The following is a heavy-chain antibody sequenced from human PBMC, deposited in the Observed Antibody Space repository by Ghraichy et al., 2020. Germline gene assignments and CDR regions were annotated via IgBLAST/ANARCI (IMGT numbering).Heavy chain of an antibody. V-gene: IGHV4-31*03. Sequence: SETLSLTCTVSGGSISSGGYYWSWIRQHPGKGLEWIGYIYYSGSTYYNPSLKSRVTISVDTSKNQFSLKLSSVTAADTAVYYCARVPMSAGVVMFDPWGQGTLVTVSS. J-gene: IGHJ5*02. CDR2: IYYSGST. D-gene: IGHD3-16*02. CDR1: GGSISSGGYY. CDR3: ARVPMSAGVVMFDP.